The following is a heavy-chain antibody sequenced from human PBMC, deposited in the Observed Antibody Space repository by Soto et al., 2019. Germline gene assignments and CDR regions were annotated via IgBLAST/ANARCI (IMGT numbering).Heavy chain of an antibody. D-gene: IGHD5-12*01. J-gene: IGHJ4*02. CDR3: AKVATIVGYSFDY. CDR1: GFTFSDYW. CDR2: INSDGTTT. V-gene: IGHV3-74*01. Sequence: PGGSLRLSCAASGFTFSDYWMHWVRQAPGKGLVWVSRINSDGTTTNYADSVKGRFTISRDNAKKTAFLQMNSLRAEDTAVYYCAKVATIVGYSFDYWGQGTLVTVSS.